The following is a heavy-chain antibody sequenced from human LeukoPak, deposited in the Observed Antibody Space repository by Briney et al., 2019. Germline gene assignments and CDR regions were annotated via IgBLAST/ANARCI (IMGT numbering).Heavy chain of an antibody. CDR2: IYSGGSA. Sequence: GGSLRPSCAASGFTVSINYMSWVRQAPGKGLEWVSVIYSGGSAYYADSVKGRFTISRDNSKNTLYLQMNSLRAEDTAVYYCARVQSGSTSIFGVAPYYYYYYMDVWGKGTTVTVSS. J-gene: IGHJ6*03. CDR3: ARVQSGSTSIFGVAPYYYYYYMDV. CDR1: GFTVSINY. V-gene: IGHV3-66*02. D-gene: IGHD3-3*01.